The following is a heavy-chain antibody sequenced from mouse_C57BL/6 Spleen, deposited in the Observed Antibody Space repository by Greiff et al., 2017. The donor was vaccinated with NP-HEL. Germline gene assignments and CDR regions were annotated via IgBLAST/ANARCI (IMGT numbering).Heavy chain of an antibody. Sequence: EVKLVESGGGLVKPGGSLKLSCAASGFTFSDYGMHWVRQAPEKGLEWVAYISSGSSTIYYADTVKGRFTISRDNAKNTLFLQMTSMRSEDTAMDYCATQLSNCAMDYWGQGTSVTVSS. CDR3: ATQLSNCAMDY. D-gene: IGHD2-5*01. CDR1: GFTFSDYG. J-gene: IGHJ4*01. CDR2: ISSGSSTI. V-gene: IGHV5-17*01.